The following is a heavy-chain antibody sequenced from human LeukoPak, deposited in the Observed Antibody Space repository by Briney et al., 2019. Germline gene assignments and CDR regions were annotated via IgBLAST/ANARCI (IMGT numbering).Heavy chain of an antibody. CDR2: ISAYNGNT. CDR3: ARDVDTSMAYYFDC. J-gene: IGHJ4*02. D-gene: IGHD5-18*01. CDR1: GYTSTSYG. V-gene: IGHV1-18*01. Sequence: ASVKVSCKASGYTSTSYGISWVRQAPGQGLEWMGWISAYNGNTNYVQRVQGRVTMTTDTSTSTAYMELRSLRSDDTAVYYCARDVDTSMAYYFDCWGQGTLVTVSS.